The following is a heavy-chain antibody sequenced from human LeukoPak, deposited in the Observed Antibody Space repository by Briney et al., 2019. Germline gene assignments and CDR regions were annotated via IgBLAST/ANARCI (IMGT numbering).Heavy chain of an antibody. V-gene: IGHV3-23*01. Sequence: GGSLRLSCAASGFSLSNYAMTWVRQAPGKGLEWVSGISGSGGSTYYADSVKGRFTISRDNSKNTLYLQMNSLRAEDTAVYYCARGYSSGWWGYYLDYWGQGTLLTVSS. J-gene: IGHJ4*02. D-gene: IGHD6-19*01. CDR2: ISGSGGST. CDR1: GFSLSNYA. CDR3: ARGYSSGWWGYYLDY.